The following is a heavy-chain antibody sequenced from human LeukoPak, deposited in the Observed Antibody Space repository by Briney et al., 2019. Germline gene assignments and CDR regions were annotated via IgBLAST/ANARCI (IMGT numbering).Heavy chain of an antibody. CDR1: GFTFSSYS. CDR2: ISSNSSYI. J-gene: IGHJ4*02. V-gene: IGHV3-21*04. Sequence: PGGSLRLSCAASGFTFSSYSMNRVRQAPGKGLEWVSSISSNSSYIYYADSVKGRFTISRDNAKNSLYLQMNSLRPEDTALYYCVKDRGLRNQWLQLTYDSWGQGTLVTVSS. CDR3: VKDRGLRNQWLQLTYDS. D-gene: IGHD5-24*01.